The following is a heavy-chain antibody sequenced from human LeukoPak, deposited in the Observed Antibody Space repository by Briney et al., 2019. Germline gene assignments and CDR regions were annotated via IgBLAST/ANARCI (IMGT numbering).Heavy chain of an antibody. Sequence: ASMKVSCKASGYTFTGYYMHWVRQAPGQGLEWMGWINPNSGGTNYAQKFQGRVTMTRDTSISTAYMELSRLRSDDTAVYYCARGSIVGATFDYFDYWGQGTLVTVSS. V-gene: IGHV1-2*02. CDR1: GYTFTGYY. CDR2: INPNSGGT. CDR3: ARGSIVGATFDYFDY. D-gene: IGHD1-26*01. J-gene: IGHJ4*02.